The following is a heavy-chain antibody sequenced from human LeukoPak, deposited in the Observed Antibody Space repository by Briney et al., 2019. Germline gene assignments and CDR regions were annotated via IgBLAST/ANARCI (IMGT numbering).Heavy chain of an antibody. D-gene: IGHD4-17*01. CDR1: GFTFSSYA. J-gene: IGHJ4*02. CDR2: INHSGST. V-gene: IGHV4-34*08. CDR3: VVWKGDYTVDY. Sequence: GSLRLSCSASGFTFSSYAMHWVRQPPGKGLEWIGEINHSGSTNYNPSLKSRVTISVDTSKNQFSLKLSSVTAADTAVYYCVVWKGDYTVDYWGQGTLVTVSS.